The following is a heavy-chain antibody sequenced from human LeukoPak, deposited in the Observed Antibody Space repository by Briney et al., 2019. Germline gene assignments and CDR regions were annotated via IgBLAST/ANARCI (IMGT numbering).Heavy chain of an antibody. CDR3: ARVGLRPGYYFDY. V-gene: IGHV3-74*01. J-gene: IGHJ4*02. D-gene: IGHD4-17*01. CDR2: INSDGSST. Sequence: GGSLRLSCAASGFTFSSYWMHWVRQAPGKGLVWVSRINSDGSSTSYADSVKGRFTISRDSAKNTLYLQMNSLRVEDTAVYYCARVGLRPGYYFDYWGQGTLVTVSS. CDR1: GFTFSSYW.